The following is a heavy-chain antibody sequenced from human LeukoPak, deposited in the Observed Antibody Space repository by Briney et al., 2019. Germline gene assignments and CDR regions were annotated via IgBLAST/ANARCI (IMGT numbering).Heavy chain of an antibody. CDR1: GGSISSYY. V-gene: IGHV4-4*07. CDR3: ARGPYCGGDCYFDY. CDR2: IYTSGST. Sequence: PSETLSLTCTVSGGSISSYYWSWIRQPAGKGLGWIGRIYTSGSTNYNPSLMSRVTISLDTSKNQFSLKLSSVTAADTAIYYCARGPYCGGDCYFDYWGQGTLVTVSS. J-gene: IGHJ4*02. D-gene: IGHD2-21*02.